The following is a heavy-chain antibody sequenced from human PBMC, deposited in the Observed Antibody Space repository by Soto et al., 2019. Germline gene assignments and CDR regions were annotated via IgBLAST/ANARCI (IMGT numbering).Heavy chain of an antibody. CDR1: GFTFSSYA. V-gene: IGHV3-30-3*01. CDR2: ISYDGSNK. D-gene: IGHD2-15*01. Sequence: QVQLVESGGGVVQPGRSLRLSCAASGFTFSSYAMHWVRQAPGKGLEWVAAISYDGSNKYYADSVKGRFTISRDNSKNTLYLQMNCLRDEDTAVYYCARDRYCSGGSCYSHCWFEPWGQGTLVTVSS. J-gene: IGHJ5*02. CDR3: ARDRYCSGGSCYSHCWFEP.